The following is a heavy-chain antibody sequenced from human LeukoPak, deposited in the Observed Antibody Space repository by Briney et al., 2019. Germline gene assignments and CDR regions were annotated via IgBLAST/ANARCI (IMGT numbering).Heavy chain of an antibody. V-gene: IGHV4-59*01. CDR1: GGSISSYY. CDR2: IYYSGST. Sequence: SETLSLTCTVSGGSISSYYWSWIRQPPGKGLEWIGYIYYSGSTNYNPSLKSRVTISVDTSKNQFSLKLSSVTAADTAVYYCARARGYSGYAYFDYWGQGTLVTVSS. J-gene: IGHJ4*02. D-gene: IGHD5-12*01. CDR3: ARARGYSGYAYFDY.